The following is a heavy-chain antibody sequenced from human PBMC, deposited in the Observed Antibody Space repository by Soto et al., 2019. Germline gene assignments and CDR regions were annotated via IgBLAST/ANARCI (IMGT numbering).Heavy chain of an antibody. D-gene: IGHD3-9*01. Sequence: GASVKVACKASGGTFSSYAISWVRQAPGQGLEWMGGIIPIFGTANYAQKFQGRVTITADESTSTVYMELRSLRSDDTAMYFCAYDSLPGYYDYWCQGTLVSGSS. CDR1: GGTFSSYA. CDR3: AYDSLPGYYDY. V-gene: IGHV1-69*13. CDR2: IIPIFGTA. J-gene: IGHJ4*02.